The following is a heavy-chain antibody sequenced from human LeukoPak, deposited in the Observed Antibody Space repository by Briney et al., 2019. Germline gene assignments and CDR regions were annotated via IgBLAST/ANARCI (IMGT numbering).Heavy chain of an antibody. CDR1: GGSISSYY. J-gene: IGHJ5*02. CDR2: IYISGST. CDR3: AREPEYGSGSYYNTFDP. Sequence: SETLSLTCTVSGGSISSYYWSWIRQPAGKGLEWIGRIYISGSTNYNPSIKSRVTISVDTSKNQFSLRLSSVTAADTAFYYCAREPEYGSGSYYNTFDPWGQGTLVTVSS. V-gene: IGHV4-4*07. D-gene: IGHD3-10*01.